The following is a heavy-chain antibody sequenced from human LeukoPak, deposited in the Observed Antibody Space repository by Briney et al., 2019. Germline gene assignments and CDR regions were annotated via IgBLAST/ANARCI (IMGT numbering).Heavy chain of an antibody. CDR3: ARTRSWLPFEY. V-gene: IGHV4-4*07. CDR1: GGSIRSFY. D-gene: IGHD5-12*01. CDR2: INTSGNT. J-gene: IGHJ4*02. Sequence: SETLSLTCTVSGGSIRSFYWSWVRQPAGKGLEWIGRINTSGNTNYNPSLKSRVTMSIDTSKNQFSLKLSSMTAADTAVYYCARTRSWLPFEYWGQGTLVTVSS.